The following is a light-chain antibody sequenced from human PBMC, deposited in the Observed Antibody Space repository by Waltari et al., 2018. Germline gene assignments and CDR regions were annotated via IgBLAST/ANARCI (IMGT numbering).Light chain of an antibody. Sequence: ETVMTQSPDSLAVSLGERTPINCRSSQSLLKCSNNKNYLGWYQQKPGQPPKFLVRWASARETGVPARFSGSGSGTDFTLTISSLQAEDVAVYYCQQYYNAPLTFGGGTKVEIK. V-gene: IGKV4-1*01. CDR2: WAS. CDR3: QQYYNAPLT. J-gene: IGKJ4*01. CDR1: QSLLKCSNNKNY.